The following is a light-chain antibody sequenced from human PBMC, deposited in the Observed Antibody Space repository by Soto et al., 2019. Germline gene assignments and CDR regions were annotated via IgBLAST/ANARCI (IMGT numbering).Light chain of an antibody. Sequence: EIVLTQSPGTLSLSPGERATLSCRASQSVSNSYLAWYQQKPGQAPRLLIYAASTRATGIPERFSGSGSGTDFTLTISSLQSEDFAVYYCQQYNNWLFTFGPGTKVDIK. V-gene: IGKV3-20*01. CDR1: QSVSNSY. J-gene: IGKJ3*01. CDR2: AAS. CDR3: QQYNNWLFT.